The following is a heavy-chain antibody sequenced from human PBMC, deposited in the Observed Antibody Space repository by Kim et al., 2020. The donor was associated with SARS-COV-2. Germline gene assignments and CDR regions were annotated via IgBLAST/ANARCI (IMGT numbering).Heavy chain of an antibody. CDR2: VNDSGAT. V-gene: IGHV4-34*01. J-gene: IGHJ6*01. Sequence: SETLSLTCAVYVGSFSGYDWTWIRQSPGKGLEWIGEVNDSGATTYNPSLESRVALSVDTSKNQFSLKVRSVTAADTAVYFCARGRAGVVPSPIMGLGPYYDYYALDVWGQGTTVSVSS. CDR3: ARGRAGVVPSPIMGLGPYYDYYALDV. CDR1: VGSFSGYD. D-gene: IGHD3-3*01.